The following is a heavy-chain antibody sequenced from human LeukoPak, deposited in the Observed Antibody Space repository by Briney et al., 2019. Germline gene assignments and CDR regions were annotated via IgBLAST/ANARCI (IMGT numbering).Heavy chain of an antibody. CDR2: IYYSGST. D-gene: IGHD5-18*01. CDR3: ARGTVELWLGGGTKHYYYYYMDV. CDR1: GGSISSYY. Sequence: PSETLSLTCTVSGGSISSYYWSWIRQPPGKGLEWIGYIYYSGSTNYNPSLKSRVTISVDTSKNQFSLKLSSVTAADTAVYYCARGTVELWLGGGTKHYYYYYMDVWGKGTTVTVSS. J-gene: IGHJ6*03. V-gene: IGHV4-59*01.